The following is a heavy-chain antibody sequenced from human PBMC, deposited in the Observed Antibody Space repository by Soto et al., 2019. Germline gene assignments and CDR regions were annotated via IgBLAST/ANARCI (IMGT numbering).Heavy chain of an antibody. CDR3: ARRGGTYYDY. CDR2: MYPGDSDT. V-gene: IGHV5-51*01. J-gene: IGHJ4*02. Sequence: GESLKISCKASGFSFTTYWIGWVRQMPGKGLEWMGIMYPGDSDTRYSPSFQGQVTISADKSINTAYLQWSSLKASDTAMYFCARRGGTYYDYWGQGILVTVSS. CDR1: GFSFTTYW. D-gene: IGHD1-26*01.